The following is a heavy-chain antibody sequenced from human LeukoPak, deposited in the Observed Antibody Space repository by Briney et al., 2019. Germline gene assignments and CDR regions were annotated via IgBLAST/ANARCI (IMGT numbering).Heavy chain of an antibody. D-gene: IGHD2-2*01. CDR3: ARGRYCSSTSCYSYGMDV. V-gene: IGHV3-21*01. Sequence: GGSLRLSCAASGFTFSSYSMNWVRQAPGKGLEWVSSISSSSSYIYYADSVKGRFTISRDNAKNSLYLQMNSLRAGDTAVYYCARGRYCSSTSCYSYGMDVWGKGTTVTVSS. CDR1: GFTFSSYS. CDR2: ISSSSSYI. J-gene: IGHJ6*04.